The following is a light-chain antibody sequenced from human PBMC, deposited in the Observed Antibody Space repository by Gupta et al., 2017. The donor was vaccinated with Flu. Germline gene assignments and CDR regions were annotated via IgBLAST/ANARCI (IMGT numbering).Light chain of an antibody. Sequence: DIVMTQSPATLSVSPGERATLSCRASQSISSDLAWYQQQPGQAPRLLIYGASTRATGIPARFSGSGSGTEFTLTISSLQSEDFAVYYCQQYNNWPPITFGQGTRLEIK. J-gene: IGKJ5*01. CDR2: GAS. CDR3: QQYNNWPPIT. V-gene: IGKV3-15*01. CDR1: QSISSD.